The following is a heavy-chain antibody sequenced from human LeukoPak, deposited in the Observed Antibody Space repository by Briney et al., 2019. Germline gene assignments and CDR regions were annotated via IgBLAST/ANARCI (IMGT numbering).Heavy chain of an antibody. Sequence: GASVKVSCKASGYTFTTYGISWVRQAPGQGREWMGWISAYNGNTNYAQKFQGRVTLTRDTSTSTVYMELSSLRSEDTAVYYCAREIGPIQLHLWGSAFDYWGQGTLVTVSS. CDR3: AREIGPIQLHLWGSAFDY. J-gene: IGHJ4*02. CDR1: GYTFTTYG. V-gene: IGHV1-18*01. CDR2: ISAYNGNT. D-gene: IGHD5-18*01.